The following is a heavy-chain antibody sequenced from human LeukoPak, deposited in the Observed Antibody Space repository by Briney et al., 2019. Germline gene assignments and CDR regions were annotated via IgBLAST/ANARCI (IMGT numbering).Heavy chain of an antibody. CDR3: ARARKIRNQYYYYYYMDV. CDR2: MNPNSGST. Sequence: ASVKVSCKASGYTFTSYDINWVRQATGQGLEWMGWMNPNSGSTGYAQKFQGRVTMTRNTSISTAYMELSSLRSEDTAVYYCARARKIRNQYYYYYYMDVWGKGTTVTVSS. J-gene: IGHJ6*03. V-gene: IGHV1-8*01. D-gene: IGHD1-14*01. CDR1: GYTFTSYD.